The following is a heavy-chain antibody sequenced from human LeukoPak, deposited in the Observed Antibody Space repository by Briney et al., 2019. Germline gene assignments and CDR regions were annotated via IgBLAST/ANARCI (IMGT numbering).Heavy chain of an antibody. J-gene: IGHJ4*02. V-gene: IGHV3-30*04. D-gene: IGHD3-3*01. CDR1: GLAFSSYS. CDR3: ARDFTPEWFDIH. Sequence: PGRSLRLSCVASGLAFSSYSMHWVRQAPGKGLGWVGVISYDGSDEYYTDSVKGRFTISRDNSKNTVYLQMNSLRADDTAVYYCARDFTPEWFDIHWGQGTLVTVS. CDR2: ISYDGSDE.